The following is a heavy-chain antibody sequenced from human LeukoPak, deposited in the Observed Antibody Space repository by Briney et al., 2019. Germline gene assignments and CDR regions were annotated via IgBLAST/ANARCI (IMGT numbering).Heavy chain of an antibody. J-gene: IGHJ5*02. CDR1: GYSFTSYW. V-gene: IGHV5-51*01. CDR2: IYPGDSDT. Sequence: GESLKISCKGSGYSFTSYWIGWVRQMPGEGLEWMGIIYPGDSDTRYSPSFQGQVTISADKSISTAYLQWSSLKASDTAMYYCARQAYCGGDCYSVNWFDPWGQGTLVTVSS. D-gene: IGHD2-21*02. CDR3: ARQAYCGGDCYSVNWFDP.